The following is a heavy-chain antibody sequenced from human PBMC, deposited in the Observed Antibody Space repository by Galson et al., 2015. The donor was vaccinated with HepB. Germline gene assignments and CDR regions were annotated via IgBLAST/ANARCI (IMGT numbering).Heavy chain of an antibody. V-gene: IGHV3-74*01. CDR2: IKTDGSYT. CDR3: VRSSNFDT. J-gene: IGHJ4*02. CDR1: GFTFSSYW. D-gene: IGHD2-2*01. Sequence: SLRLSCAASGFTFSSYWMHWVRQAPGKGLVWVSRIKTDGSYTGYADSAKGRFTISRDNAKNTVYLEMNSLRTEDTSIYYCVRSSNFDTWGQGTLVTVSS.